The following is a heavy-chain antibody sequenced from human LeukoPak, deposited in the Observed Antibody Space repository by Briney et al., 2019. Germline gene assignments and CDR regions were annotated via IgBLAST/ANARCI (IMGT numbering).Heavy chain of an antibody. CDR3: AREMYYDILTGYYNYFDY. D-gene: IGHD3-9*01. CDR1: GYTFTSYY. CDR2: INPSGGST. J-gene: IGHJ4*02. V-gene: IGHV1-46*01. Sequence: GASVKVSCKASGYTFTSYYMHWVRQAPGQGLEWMGIINPSGGSTSYAQKFQGRVTMTRDTSTSTAYMELRSLRSDDTAVYYCAREMYYDILTGYYNYFDYWGQGTLVTVSS.